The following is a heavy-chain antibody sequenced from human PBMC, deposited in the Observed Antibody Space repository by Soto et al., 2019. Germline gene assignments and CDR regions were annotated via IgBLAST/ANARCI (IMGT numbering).Heavy chain of an antibody. CDR2: ISPMFGAA. V-gene: IGHV1-69*19. CDR1: GGTFNTYA. Sequence: QVQLVQSGAEMKKPGSSVKVSCQSSGGTFNTYAMNWVRQAPGQGPEWMGDISPMFGAANYAPKFQGRVTITVDESTGTSYMQVSSLTSEDTALYFCAREVQVHTPAFVYWGQGTLVTVSS. CDR3: AREVQVHTPAFVY. J-gene: IGHJ4*02. D-gene: IGHD3-10*01.